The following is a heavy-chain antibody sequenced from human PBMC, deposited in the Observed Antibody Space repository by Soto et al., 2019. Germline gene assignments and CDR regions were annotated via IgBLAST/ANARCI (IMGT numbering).Heavy chain of an antibody. J-gene: IGHJ6*02. CDR1: GFTFSSYA. CDR2: IRSRGDRT. V-gene: IGHV3-23*01. Sequence: EVQLLESGGGLVQPGGSLRLSCAASGFTFSSYAMSWVRQAPGKGLEWVSVIRSRGDRTYYADSVKGRFTISRDNSRNTLYMQMNSLSVEDTAVYYCAKQQGPGTPSYYAMDVWGQGTTVTVSS. CDR3: AKQQGPGTPSYYAMDV. D-gene: IGHD1-1*01.